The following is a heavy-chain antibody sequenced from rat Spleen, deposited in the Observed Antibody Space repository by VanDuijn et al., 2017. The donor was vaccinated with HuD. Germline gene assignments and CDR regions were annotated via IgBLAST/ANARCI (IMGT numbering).Heavy chain of an antibody. V-gene: IGHV2-13*01. CDR2: IWGNGDT. CDR1: GFSLTTYN. CDR3: ARGDYSSPRGGY. D-gene: IGHD1-2*01. J-gene: IGHJ2*01. Sequence: QVQLKESGPGLVQPSQTLSLTCTVSGFSLTTYNVHWVRQPPGKGLEWMGVIWGNGDTNYNSALKSRLSISRDTSKSQVYLKMNSLQTEDTATYYCARGDYSSPRGGYWGQGVTVTVSS.